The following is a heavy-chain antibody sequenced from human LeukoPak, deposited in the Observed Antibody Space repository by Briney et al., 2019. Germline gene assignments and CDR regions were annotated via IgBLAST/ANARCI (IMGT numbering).Heavy chain of an antibody. J-gene: IGHJ4*02. D-gene: IGHD2-15*01. CDR2: IKSKSDDGTT. CDR1: VWSLSNVW. CDR3: STEGGWSSLFVS. Sequence: GGSLRLSYPASVWSLSNVWLRVVFQAPGKGLEWVGRIKSKSDDGTTDYAAPVKGRFTISRDDSQNTLYLQMNSLKTEDTAVYYCSTEGGWSSLFVSWGQGALVTVSS. V-gene: IGHV3-15*01.